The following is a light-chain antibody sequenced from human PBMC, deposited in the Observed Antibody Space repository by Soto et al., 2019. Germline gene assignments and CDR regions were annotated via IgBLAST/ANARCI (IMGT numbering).Light chain of an antibody. CDR2: GAS. CDR3: QQYNNWPRT. J-gene: IGKJ1*01. Sequence: EIVMTQSPATLSVSPGERATLSCRASQSISTNLAWYQQKPGQAPRLLFYGASTRATGIPARFSGSGSGTEVTLTISSLQSEDFAVYHCQQYNNWPRTFGQGTKVEIK. CDR1: QSISTN. V-gene: IGKV3-15*01.